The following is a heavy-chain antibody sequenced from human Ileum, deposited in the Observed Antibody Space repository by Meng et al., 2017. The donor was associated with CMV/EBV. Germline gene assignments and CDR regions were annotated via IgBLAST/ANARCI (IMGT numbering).Heavy chain of an antibody. Sequence: GSLRLSCTVSGGSISSSSYYWGWIRQPPGKGLERIGSIYYSGSTYYNPSLKSRVTISVDTSKNQFSLKLSSVTAADTAVYYCARRGRAFDIWGQGTMVTVSS. CDR3: ARRGRAFDI. V-gene: IGHV4-39*01. J-gene: IGHJ3*02. CDR1: GGSISSSSYY. CDR2: IYYSGST.